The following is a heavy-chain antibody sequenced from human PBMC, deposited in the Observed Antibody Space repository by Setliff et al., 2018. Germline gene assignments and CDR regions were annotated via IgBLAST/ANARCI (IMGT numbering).Heavy chain of an antibody. CDR1: GFTFSDYY. V-gene: IGHV3-11*01. CDR3: ATKAVAGT. D-gene: IGHD6-19*01. Sequence: GGSLRLSCAASGFTFSDYYMSWIRQAPGKGLEWVSYISNSGDIIYYVDSVKGRFTVSRDNAKNSLYLQMNSLGDEDTAVYYCATKAVAGTGGQGTRVTVSS. CDR2: ISNSGDII. J-gene: IGHJ4*02.